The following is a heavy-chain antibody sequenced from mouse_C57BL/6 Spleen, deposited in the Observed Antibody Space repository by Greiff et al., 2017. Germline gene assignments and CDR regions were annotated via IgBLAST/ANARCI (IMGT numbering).Heavy chain of an antibody. J-gene: IGHJ2*01. CDR2: IYPGDGDT. CDR1: GYAFSSSW. V-gene: IGHV1-82*01. D-gene: IGHD2-3*01. Sequence: QVQLQQSGPELVKPGASVKISCKASGYAFSSSWMNWVKQRPGKGLEWIGRIYPGDGDTNYNGKFKGKATLTADKSSSTAYMQLSSLTSEDSAVYFCARGDGYLYYFDYWGQGTTRTVSS. CDR3: ARGDGYLYYFDY.